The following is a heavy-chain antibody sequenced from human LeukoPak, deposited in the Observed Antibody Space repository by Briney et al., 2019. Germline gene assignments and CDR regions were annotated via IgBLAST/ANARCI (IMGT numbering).Heavy chain of an antibody. CDR2: ISAYNGNT. J-gene: IGHJ3*02. Sequence: EASVKVSCKASGYTFTSYGISWVRQAPGQGLEWMGWISAYNGNTNYAQKLQGRVTMTTDTSTSTAYMELRSLRSDDTAVYYCARDLIDYYDSSGYRRGRAFDIWGQGTMVTVSS. CDR1: GYTFTSYG. CDR3: ARDLIDYYDSSGYRRGRAFDI. D-gene: IGHD3-22*01. V-gene: IGHV1-18*01.